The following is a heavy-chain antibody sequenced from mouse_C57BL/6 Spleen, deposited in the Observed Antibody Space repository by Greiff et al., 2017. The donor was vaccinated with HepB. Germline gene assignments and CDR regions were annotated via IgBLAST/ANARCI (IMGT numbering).Heavy chain of an antibody. Sequence: VQLQQSGAELMKPGASVKLSCKATGYTFTGYWIEWVKQRPGHGLEWIGEILPGSGSTNYNEKFKGKATFTADTSSNTAYMQLSSLTTEDSAIYDCARDGFITTVVATNWYFDVWGTGTTVTVSS. CDR2: ILPGSGST. V-gene: IGHV1-9*01. CDR3: ARDGFITTVVATNWYFDV. CDR1: GYTFTGYW. J-gene: IGHJ1*03. D-gene: IGHD1-1*01.